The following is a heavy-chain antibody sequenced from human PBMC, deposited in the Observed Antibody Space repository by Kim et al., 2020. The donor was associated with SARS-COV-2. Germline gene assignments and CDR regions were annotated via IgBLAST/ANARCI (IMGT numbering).Heavy chain of an antibody. CDR2: ISSSSSYI. CDR3: ARDQGITMVRGVEQYYYYGMDV. Sequence: GGSLRLSCAASGFTFSSYSMNWVRQAPGKGLEWVSSISSSSSYIYYADSVKGRFTISRDNAKNSLYLQMNSLRAEDTAVYYCARDQGITMVRGVEQYYYYGMDVWGQGTTVTVSS. V-gene: IGHV3-21*01. D-gene: IGHD3-10*01. CDR1: GFTFSSYS. J-gene: IGHJ6*02.